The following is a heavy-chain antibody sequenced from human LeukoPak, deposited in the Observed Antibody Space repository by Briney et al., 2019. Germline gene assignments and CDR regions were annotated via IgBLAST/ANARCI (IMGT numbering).Heavy chain of an antibody. J-gene: IGHJ6*02. V-gene: IGHV1-69*13. CDR3: ARSRITMVRGVIDYYGMDV. CDR2: IIPIFGTA. Sequence: GASVKVSCKASGGTFSSYAISWVRLAPGQGLEWMGGIIPIFGTANYAQKFQGRVTITADESTSTAYMELSSLRSEDTAVYYCARSRITMVRGVIDYYGMDVWGQGTTVTVSS. CDR1: GGTFSSYA. D-gene: IGHD3-10*01.